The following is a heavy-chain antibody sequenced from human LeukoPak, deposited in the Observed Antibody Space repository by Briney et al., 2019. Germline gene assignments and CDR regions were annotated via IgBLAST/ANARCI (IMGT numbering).Heavy chain of an antibody. V-gene: IGHV4-38-2*02. D-gene: IGHD6-19*01. J-gene: IGHJ4*02. CDR2: ISHSGST. CDR3: ARETTLTGYSSGLGFNY. Sequence: PSETLSLTCIASDYSISSGYYWGWIRQPPGKGLEWIGSISHSGSTYYNPSLKSRVTISLDTSKNQFSLKLTSVTAADTAVYYCARETTLTGYSSGLGFNYWGQGTLVTVSS. CDR1: DYSISSGYY.